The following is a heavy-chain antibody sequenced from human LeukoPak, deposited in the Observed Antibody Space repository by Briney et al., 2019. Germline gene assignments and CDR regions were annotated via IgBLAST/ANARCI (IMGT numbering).Heavy chain of an antibody. V-gene: IGHV1-46*01. CDR3: ARGYSYGYGYYYYYGMDV. CDR2: INPSGGST. J-gene: IGHJ6*02. D-gene: IGHD5-18*01. Sequence: ASVKVSCKASGYTFTSYYMHWVRQAPGQGLEWMGIINPSGGSTSYAQKFQGRVTMTRDTSTSTVYMELSGLRSEDTAVYYCARGYSYGYGYYYYYGMDVWGQGTTVTVSS. CDR1: GYTFTSYY.